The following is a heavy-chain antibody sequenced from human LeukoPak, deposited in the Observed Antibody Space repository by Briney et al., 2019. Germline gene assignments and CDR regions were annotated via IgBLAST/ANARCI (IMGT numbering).Heavy chain of an antibody. J-gene: IGHJ4*02. Sequence: AVSLRLSCAASGFTCSSYTMNWVRQAPGKGLEWFSSISNSSSYIYYADSVKGRFTISRDNAKNSLYLQMNSLRAEDTAVYSCVDDSSGYYAYWGQGTLVTVSS. V-gene: IGHV3-21*01. CDR2: ISNSSSYI. CDR1: GFTCSSYT. CDR3: VDDSSGYYAY. D-gene: IGHD3-22*01.